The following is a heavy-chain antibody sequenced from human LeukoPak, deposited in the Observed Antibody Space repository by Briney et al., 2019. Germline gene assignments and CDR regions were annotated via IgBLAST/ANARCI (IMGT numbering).Heavy chain of an antibody. V-gene: IGHV4-59*01. CDR3: ARANIVAASTPYFDY. J-gene: IGHJ4*02. CDR1: GGSISSYY. CDR2: IYYSGST. Sequence: PSETLSLTCTVSGGSISSYYWSWIRQPPGKGLEWIGYIYYSGSTNYNPSLKSRVTISVDTSKNQFSLKLSSVTAADTAVYYCARANIVAASTPYFDYWGQGTLVTVSS. D-gene: IGHD5-12*01.